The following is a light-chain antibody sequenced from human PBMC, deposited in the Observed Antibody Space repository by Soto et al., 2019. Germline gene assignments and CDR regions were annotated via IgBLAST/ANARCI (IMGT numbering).Light chain of an antibody. J-gene: IGKJ4*01. CDR1: QSVSRY. CDR2: DAS. Sequence: EIVLTQSPATLSLSPGERATLSCRASQSVSRYLAWYQQKHGQAPRLLIYDASNRATGIPARFSGSGSGTDFTLTISSLEPEDFAVYYCQQRASWPLTFGGGTKVEIK. CDR3: QQRASWPLT. V-gene: IGKV3-11*01.